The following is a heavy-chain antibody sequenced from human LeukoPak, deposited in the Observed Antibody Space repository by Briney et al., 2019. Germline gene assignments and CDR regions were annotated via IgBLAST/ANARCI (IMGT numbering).Heavy chain of an antibody. J-gene: IGHJ6*03. CDR3: ARWSNSGSFYYYYMDV. Sequence: GGSLRLSCAASGFTFSSYSMNWVRQAPGKGLEWVSYISSSGSIIYYADSVKGRFTISRDNAKNSLYLQMNSLRAEDTAVYYCARWSNSGSFYYYYMDVWGKGTTVTVSS. V-gene: IGHV3-48*01. CDR2: ISSSGSII. D-gene: IGHD1-26*01. CDR1: GFTFSSYS.